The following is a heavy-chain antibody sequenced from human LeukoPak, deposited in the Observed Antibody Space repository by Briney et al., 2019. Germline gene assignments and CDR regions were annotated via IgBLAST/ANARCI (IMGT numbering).Heavy chain of an antibody. V-gene: IGHV4-59*01. D-gene: IGHD3-10*01. CDR2: IYYSGST. Sequence: SETLSLTCTVSGGSISSYYWSWIRQPPGKGLEWIGYIYYSGSTNYNPSLKSRVTISVDTSKNQFSLKLSSVTAADTAVYYCAREIVGFGDYYMGVWGKGTTVTVSS. CDR3: AREIVGFGDYYMGV. J-gene: IGHJ6*03. CDR1: GGSISSYY.